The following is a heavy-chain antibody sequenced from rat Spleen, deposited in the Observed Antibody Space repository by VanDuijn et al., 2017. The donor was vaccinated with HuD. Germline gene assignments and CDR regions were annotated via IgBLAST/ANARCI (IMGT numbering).Heavy chain of an antibody. CDR2: IRSGGST. Sequence: QVQLKETGPGLVQPTQTLSITCSVSGFSLTTYYIQWVRQTPGKGLELMGFIRSGGSTAYNSEFKSRLSISRDTSKNQVFLKMNSLQTEDTAIYFCSRSGFDYWGQGVMVTVSS. D-gene: IGHD5-1*01. V-gene: IGHV2-65*01. CDR3: SRSGFDY. J-gene: IGHJ2*01. CDR1: GFSLTTYY.